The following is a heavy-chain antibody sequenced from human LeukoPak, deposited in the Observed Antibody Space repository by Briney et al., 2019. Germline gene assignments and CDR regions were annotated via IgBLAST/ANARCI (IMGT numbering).Heavy chain of an antibody. D-gene: IGHD2-2*01. Sequence: GASVKVSCKASGYTFTSYDINWVRQATGQGLEWMGWMNPNSGNTGYAQKFQGRVTMTRNTSISTAYMELSSLRSEDTAVYYCARRPLPQYCSSTSCLRYYFDYWGQGTLVTVSS. J-gene: IGHJ4*02. CDR1: GYTFTSYD. CDR3: ARRPLPQYCSSTSCLRYYFDY. CDR2: MNPNSGNT. V-gene: IGHV1-8*01.